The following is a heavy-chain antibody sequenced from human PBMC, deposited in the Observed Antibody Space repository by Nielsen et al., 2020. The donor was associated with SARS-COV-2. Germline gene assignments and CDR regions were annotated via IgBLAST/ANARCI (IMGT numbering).Heavy chain of an antibody. CDR1: GFTFSDYG. CDR3: ARDKLIAAPVYCFDP. CDR2: ISRDASDT. D-gene: IGHD6-13*01. Sequence: GGSLRLSCAASGFTFSDYGIHWVRQAPGKGLEWMAIISRDASDTFYPDSVKGRFTVSRDNSKNTLYLQMNSLRTDDTAVYYCARDKLIAAPVYCFDPWGQGTLVTVSS. V-gene: IGHV3-30*03. J-gene: IGHJ5*02.